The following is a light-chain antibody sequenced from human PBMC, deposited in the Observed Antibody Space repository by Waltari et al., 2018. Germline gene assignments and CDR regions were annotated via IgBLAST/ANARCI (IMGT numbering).Light chain of an antibody. CDR2: VNSDGSH. CDR1: SVHSSTV. CDR3: QTGGHGTWV. Sequence: QLVLTQSPSASASLGASVKLTCPLSSVHSSTVLALLTQQPEKGPRYLMKVNSDGSHSKGDEIPDRFSGSSSGAERYLTISSLQSEDEADYYCQTGGHGTWVFGGGTKLTVL. V-gene: IGLV4-69*01. J-gene: IGLJ3*02.